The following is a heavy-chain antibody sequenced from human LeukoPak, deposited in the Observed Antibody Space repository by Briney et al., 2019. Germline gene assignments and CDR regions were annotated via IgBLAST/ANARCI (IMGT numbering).Heavy chain of an antibody. CDR1: GYTFTGYY. CDR3: ARGRRVTDDAFDI. D-gene: IGHD2-21*02. Sequence: GASVKVSCKASGYTFTGYYMHWVRQAPGQGLEWMGGIIPIFGTANYAQKFQGRVTITADKSTSTAYMELSSLRSEDTAVYYCARGRRVTDDAFDIWGQGTMVTVSS. CDR2: IIPIFGTA. V-gene: IGHV1-69*06. J-gene: IGHJ3*02.